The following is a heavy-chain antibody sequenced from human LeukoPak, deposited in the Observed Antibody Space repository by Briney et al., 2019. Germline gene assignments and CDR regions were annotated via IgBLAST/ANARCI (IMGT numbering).Heavy chain of an antibody. CDR3: ARVNSSGYSNY. Sequence: SETLSLTCAVSGGSISSGGYSWSWIRQPPGKGLEWIVYIYHSGSTYYNLSLKSRVTISVDRSKNQFSLKLSSVTAADTAVYYCARVNSSGYSNYWGQGTLVTVSS. V-gene: IGHV4-30-2*01. CDR1: GGSISSGGYS. D-gene: IGHD3-22*01. J-gene: IGHJ4*02. CDR2: IYHSGST.